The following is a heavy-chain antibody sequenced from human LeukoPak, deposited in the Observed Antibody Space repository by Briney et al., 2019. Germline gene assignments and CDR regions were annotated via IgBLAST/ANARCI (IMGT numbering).Heavy chain of an antibody. V-gene: IGHV4-59*08. CDR3: ARHVGSSSWQNFDY. CDR2: IYYSVST. D-gene: IGHD6-13*01. J-gene: IGHJ4*02. CDR1: GGSISSYY. Sequence: SETLSLTCTVSGGSISSYYWSWIRQPPGKGLEWIGYIYYSVSTNYNPSLKSRVTISVDTSKNQFSLKLSSVTAADTAVYYCARHVGSSSWQNFDYWGQGTLVTVSS.